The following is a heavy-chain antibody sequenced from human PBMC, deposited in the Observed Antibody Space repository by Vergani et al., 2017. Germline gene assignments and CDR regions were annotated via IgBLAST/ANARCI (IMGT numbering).Heavy chain of an antibody. D-gene: IGHD3-10*01. CDR3: ASCMVRGVIAGCAGDY. V-gene: IGHV1-46*01. CDR2: INPSGGST. Sequence: QVQLVQSGAEVKKPGASVKVSCKASGYTFTNYYIHWVRQAPGQGLEWMGIINPSGGSTSYAQKFQGRVTMTRDTSTSTVYMELSSLRAEDTAVYYCASCMVRGVIAGCAGDYWGQGTLVTVSS. CDR1: GYTFTNYY. J-gene: IGHJ4*02.